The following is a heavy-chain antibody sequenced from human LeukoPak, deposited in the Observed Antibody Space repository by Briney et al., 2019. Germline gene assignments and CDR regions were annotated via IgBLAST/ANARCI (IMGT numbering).Heavy chain of an antibody. D-gene: IGHD6-19*01. CDR3: AKDIRGFGSGWLPGGMDV. V-gene: IGHV3-7*03. Sequence: GGSLRLSCAASGFTFSSYWMSWVRQAPGKGLEWVANIKQDGSEKYYADSVKGRFTISRDNAKNSLYLQMNSLRAEDTALYYCAKDIRGFGSGWLPGGMDVWGQGTTVTVSS. CDR2: IKQDGSEK. CDR1: GFTFSSYW. J-gene: IGHJ6*02.